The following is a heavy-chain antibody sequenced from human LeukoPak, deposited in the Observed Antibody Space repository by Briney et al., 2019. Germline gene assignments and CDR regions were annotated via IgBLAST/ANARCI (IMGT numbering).Heavy chain of an antibody. D-gene: IGHD3-3*01. V-gene: IGHV4-59*01. CDR1: GGSISSYY. Sequence: PSETLSLTCTVSGGSISSYYWSWIRQPPGKGLEWIGYIYYSGSTNYNPSLKSRVTISVDTSKNQFSLKLSSVTAADTAVYYCARGGFPQIWSGDPYYYMDVWGKGTTVTVSS. CDR2: IYYSGST. J-gene: IGHJ6*03. CDR3: ARGGFPQIWSGDPYYYMDV.